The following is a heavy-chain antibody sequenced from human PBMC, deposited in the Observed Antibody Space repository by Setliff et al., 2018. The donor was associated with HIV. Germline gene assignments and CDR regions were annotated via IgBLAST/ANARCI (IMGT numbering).Heavy chain of an antibody. Sequence: LSLTCTISGGSFGVYRWSWIRQSAGRGLEWIGCIDSSGTTDYKPSLKGRVAISVDTSRNQFSLRVTSVTAADTAVYFCARDRHSSGLGSYGPWGPGILVTVSS. CDR3: ARDRHSSGLGSYGP. J-gene: IGHJ5*02. D-gene: IGHD3-10*01. CDR2: IDSSGTT. V-gene: IGHV4-4*07. CDR1: GGSFGVYR.